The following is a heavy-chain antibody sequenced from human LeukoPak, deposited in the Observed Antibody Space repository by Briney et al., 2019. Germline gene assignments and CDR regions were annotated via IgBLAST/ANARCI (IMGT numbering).Heavy chain of an antibody. D-gene: IGHD2-2*01. CDR2: ISSSSSYI. CDR3: ASDSSRYYFDY. J-gene: IGHJ4*02. CDR1: GFTFSSYS. V-gene: IGHV3-21*01. Sequence: GGSLRLSCAASGFTFSSYSMNWVRQAPGKGLEWVSSISSSSSYIYYADSVKGRFTISRDNAKNSLYLQMNSLRAEDTAVYYCASDSSRYYFDYWGQGTLVTVSS.